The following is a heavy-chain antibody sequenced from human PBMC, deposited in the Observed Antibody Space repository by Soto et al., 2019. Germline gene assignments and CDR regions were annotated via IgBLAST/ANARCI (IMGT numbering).Heavy chain of an antibody. CDR1: GYTFTSYY. D-gene: IGHD5-12*01. CDR2: INPSGGST. J-gene: IGHJ4*02. Sequence: ASVKVSCKASGYTFTSYYMHWVRQAPGQGLEWMGIINPSGGSTSYAQKFQGRVTMTRDTSTSTVYMELSSLRSEDTAVYYCARERGSGYDFDYFDYWGQGTLVTVSS. V-gene: IGHV1-46*01. CDR3: ARERGSGYDFDYFDY.